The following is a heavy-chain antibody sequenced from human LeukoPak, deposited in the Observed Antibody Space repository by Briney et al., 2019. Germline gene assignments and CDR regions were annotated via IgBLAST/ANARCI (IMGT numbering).Heavy chain of an antibody. CDR3: ARVPPEYSSSSRGGASSNLDY. J-gene: IGHJ4*02. CDR2: IIPIFGTA. Sequence: GSSVKVSCKASGGTFSSYAISWMRQAPGQGLEWMGGIIPIFGTANYAQKFQGRVTITADESTSTAYMELSSLRSEDTAVYYCARVPPEYSSSSRGGASSNLDYWGQGTLVTVSS. D-gene: IGHD6-6*01. V-gene: IGHV1-69*01. CDR1: GGTFSSYA.